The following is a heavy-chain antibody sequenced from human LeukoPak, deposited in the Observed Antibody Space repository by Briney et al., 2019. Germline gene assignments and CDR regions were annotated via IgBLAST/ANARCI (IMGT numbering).Heavy chain of an antibody. CDR2: ISSSSSTI. Sequence: PGGSLRLSCAASGFTFSSYSMNWVRQAPGKGLEWVPYISSSSSTIYYADSVKGRFTISRDNAKNSLYLQMNSLRAEDTAVYYCARDQGNDYGDYGNDYWGQGTLVTVSS. CDR3: ARDQGNDYGDYGNDY. D-gene: IGHD4-17*01. J-gene: IGHJ4*02. CDR1: GFTFSSYS. V-gene: IGHV3-48*01.